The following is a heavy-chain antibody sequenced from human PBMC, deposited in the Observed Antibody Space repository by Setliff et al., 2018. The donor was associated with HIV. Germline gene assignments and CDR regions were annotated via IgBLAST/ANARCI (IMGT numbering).Heavy chain of an antibody. CDR2: IYTSGST. CDR3: ARDRWFGEPDAFDI. CDR1: GYSISSGYY. D-gene: IGHD3-10*01. V-gene: IGHV4-4*07. Sequence: PSETLSLTCAVSGYSISSGYYWGWIRQPAGKGLEWIGRIYTSGSTNYNPSLKSRVTMSVDTSKSQFSLKLSSVTAADTAVYYCARDRWFGEPDAFDIWGQGTMVTVSS. J-gene: IGHJ3*02.